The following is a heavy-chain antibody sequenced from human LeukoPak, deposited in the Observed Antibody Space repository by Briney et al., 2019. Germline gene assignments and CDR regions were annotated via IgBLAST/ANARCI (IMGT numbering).Heavy chain of an antibody. J-gene: IGHJ4*02. D-gene: IGHD2-21*01. Sequence: PGGSLRLSCAASGFDFNDFAMSWVRQAPGKGLEWVANMKQDESEKHYVDSVKGRFTISRDNAKNSLYLQMNSLRAEDTAVYYCARGQQLLYWGQGALVTVSS. CDR2: MKQDESEK. V-gene: IGHV3-7*01. CDR1: GFDFNDFA. CDR3: ARGQQLLY.